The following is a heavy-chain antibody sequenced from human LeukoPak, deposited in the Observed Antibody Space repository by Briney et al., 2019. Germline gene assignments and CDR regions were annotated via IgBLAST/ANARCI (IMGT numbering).Heavy chain of an antibody. CDR3: ARGVGFGEQNMDV. CDR1: GYTFTGYY. V-gene: IGHV1-2*02. Sequence: ASVKASCKASGYTFTGYYMHWVRQAPGQGLEWMGWINPNSGGTNYAQKFQGRVTMTRNTSISTAYMELSSLRSEDTAVYYCARGVGFGEQNMDVWGKGTTVTISS. J-gene: IGHJ6*03. D-gene: IGHD3-10*01. CDR2: INPNSGGT.